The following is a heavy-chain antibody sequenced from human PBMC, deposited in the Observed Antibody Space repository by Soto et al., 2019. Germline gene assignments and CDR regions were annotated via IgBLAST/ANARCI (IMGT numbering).Heavy chain of an antibody. CDR2: TSPYNGNT. CDR1: GYTFTSYA. V-gene: IGHV1-18*01. D-gene: IGHD3-3*01. CDR3: ASVSGNFWRGYYNFDY. Sequence: ASVKVSCKASGYTFTSYAITWVRQAPGHGLEWMGWTSPYNGNTNYVQKLQGRVTMTTDTSTSTAYMELRSLRSDDTAVHYCASVSGNFWRGYYNFDYWGLGTLVTVSS. J-gene: IGHJ4*02.